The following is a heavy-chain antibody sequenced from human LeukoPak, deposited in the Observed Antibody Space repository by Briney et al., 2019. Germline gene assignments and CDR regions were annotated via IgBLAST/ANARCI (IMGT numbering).Heavy chain of an antibody. CDR3: AKDSYYGSGSYYFDY. Sequence: GGSLRLSCAASGFTFSSYGMHWVRQAPGKELEWVAVIWYDGSNKYYADSVKGRFTISRDNSKNTLYLQMNSLRAEDTAVYYCAKDSYYGSGSYYFDYWGQGTLVPVSS. V-gene: IGHV3-33*06. CDR2: IWYDGSNK. J-gene: IGHJ4*02. CDR1: GFTFSSYG. D-gene: IGHD3-10*01.